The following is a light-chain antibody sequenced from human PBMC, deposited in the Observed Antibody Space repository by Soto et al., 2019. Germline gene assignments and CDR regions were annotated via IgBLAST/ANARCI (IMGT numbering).Light chain of an antibody. J-gene: IGKJ4*01. V-gene: IGKV3-20*01. CDR1: QSVRSSY. Sequence: EIVLTQSPGTLSLSPGERATLSCRASQSVRSSYFAWYQQKPCQAPRLLIFGASTRAPGIPDRFSGSGSGTDFTLTISKLEPKDFALFYCQQYGNSPLTFGGGTKV. CDR2: GAS. CDR3: QQYGNSPLT.